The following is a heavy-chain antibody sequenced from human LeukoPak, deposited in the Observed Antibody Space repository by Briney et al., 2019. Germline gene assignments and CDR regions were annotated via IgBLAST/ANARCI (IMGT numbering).Heavy chain of an antibody. CDR2: ISWNSGNI. CDR1: GFTFANYA. D-gene: IGHD4-17*01. CDR3: ARGFDYGDYVYYMDV. V-gene: IGHV3-9*01. Sequence: GGSLRLSCAASGFTFANYAMHWVRQTPGKGLEWVSGISWNSGNIYYAGSVKGRFTISRDNAKNSLYLQMNSLRAEDTALYYCARGFDYGDYVYYMDVWGKGTTVTIS. J-gene: IGHJ6*03.